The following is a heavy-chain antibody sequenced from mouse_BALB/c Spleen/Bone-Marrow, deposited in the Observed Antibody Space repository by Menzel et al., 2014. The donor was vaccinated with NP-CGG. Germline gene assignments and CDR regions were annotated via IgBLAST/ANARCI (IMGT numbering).Heavy chain of an antibody. D-gene: IGHD2-10*01. CDR2: IWAGGST. J-gene: IGHJ3*01. CDR3: AREGLLLYRGFAY. CDR1: GFSLTSYG. V-gene: IGHV2-9*02. Sequence: QVQLQQSGPGLVAPSQSLSITCTVSGFSLTSYGVHWVRQPPGKGLEWLGVIWAGGSTNYNSALMSRLSISKDNSKSQVFLKMNSLQTDDTAMYYCAREGLLLYRGFAYWGQGTRVTVSA.